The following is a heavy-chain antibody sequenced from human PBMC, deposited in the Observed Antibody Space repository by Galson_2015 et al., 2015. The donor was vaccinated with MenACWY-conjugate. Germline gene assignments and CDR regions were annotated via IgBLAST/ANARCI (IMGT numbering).Heavy chain of an antibody. CDR1: GGSIRRHY. Sequence: SETLSLTCSVSGGSIRRHYWSWIRQPPGQGLEWIGYMYYTGSTNYNPSLESRVSMSIDTSENQFSLKLTSVTAADTAVYYCVRDQDRNYNFYGLDVWGQGTLVTVSS. V-gene: IGHV4-59*11. CDR3: VRDQDRNYNFYGLDV. CDR2: MYYTGST. J-gene: IGHJ6*02.